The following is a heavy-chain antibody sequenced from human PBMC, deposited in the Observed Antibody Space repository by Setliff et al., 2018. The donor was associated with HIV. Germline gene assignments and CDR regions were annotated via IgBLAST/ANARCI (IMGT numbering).Heavy chain of an antibody. CDR3: ARQSTMAAAAFDY. J-gene: IGHJ4*02. Sequence: PSETLSLTCAVYGASFSGYYWSWIRQPPGKGLEWIGEINLSRSTDYNLSLKSRVTMSVDTSKRQFSLKLASVTAADTAIYYCARQSTMAAAAFDYWGQGTLVTVS. V-gene: IGHV4-34*01. D-gene: IGHD6-13*01. CDR2: INLSRST. CDR1: GASFSGYY.